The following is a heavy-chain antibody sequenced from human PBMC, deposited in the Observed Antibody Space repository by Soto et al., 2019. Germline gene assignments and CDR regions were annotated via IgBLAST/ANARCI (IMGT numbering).Heavy chain of an antibody. D-gene: IGHD6-19*01. CDR1: GGSISQY. J-gene: IGHJ4*02. CDR2: IYYSGST. Sequence: SETLSLTCTVSGGSISQYWSWIRQPPGKGLEWIGYIYYSGSTIYNPSLKSRVTISVDTSKNQFSLNLSSVTPADTAVYYCASAPRSGWSTFDYWGKGDLVIVSS. CDR3: ASAPRSGWSTFDY. V-gene: IGHV4-59*11.